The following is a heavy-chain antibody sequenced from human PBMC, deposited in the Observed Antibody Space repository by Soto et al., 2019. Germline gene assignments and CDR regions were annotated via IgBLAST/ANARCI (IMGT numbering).Heavy chain of an antibody. CDR3: AKDQGSSWYSSYYYYYGMDV. V-gene: IGHV3-30*18. D-gene: IGHD6-13*01. J-gene: IGHJ6*02. CDR2: MSNDGSTK. Sequence: QVQLVESGGGVVQPGRSLRLSCAASGFTFSNYVMHWVRQAPGKGLEWVAVMSNDGSTKRYADAVKDRFTISRDNSKNTLYLQMYGLRVEDTAVYYCAKDQGSSWYSSYYYYYGMDVWGQGTTVTVSS. CDR1: GFTFSNYV.